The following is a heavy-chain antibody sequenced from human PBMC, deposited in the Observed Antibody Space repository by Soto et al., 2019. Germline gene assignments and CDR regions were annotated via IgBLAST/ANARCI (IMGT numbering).Heavy chain of an antibody. J-gene: IGHJ3*02. Sequence: QVQLQQWGAGLLKPSETLSLTCAVYGGSFSGYYWRWIRQPPGKGMEWIGEINHSGSTNYNPSLKSRVTISVDSSKIQFSLKLSSVTAAYTALYYCAGDYDFWIGYKMDDSFDILCQVTMVTVSS. D-gene: IGHD3-3*01. V-gene: IGHV4-34*01. CDR2: INHSGST. CDR1: GGSFSGYY. CDR3: AGDYDFWIGYKMDDSFDI.